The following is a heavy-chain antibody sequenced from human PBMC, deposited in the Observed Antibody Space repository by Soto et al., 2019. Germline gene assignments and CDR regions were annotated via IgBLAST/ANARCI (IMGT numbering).Heavy chain of an antibody. CDR1: GGSISSSSYY. D-gene: IGHD3-16*01. V-gene: IGHV4-39*01. J-gene: IGHJ5*02. CDR3: ARHYDYLYNWFDP. Sequence: SETLSLTCTVSGGSISSSSYYWGWIRQPPGKGLEWIGSIYYSGSTYYNPSLKSRVTISVDTSKNQFSLKLSSVTAADTAVYYCARHYDYLYNWFDPWGQGTLVTVSS. CDR2: IYYSGST.